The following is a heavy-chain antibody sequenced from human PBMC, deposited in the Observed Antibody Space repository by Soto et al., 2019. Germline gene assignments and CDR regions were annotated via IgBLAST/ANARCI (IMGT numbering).Heavy chain of an antibody. Sequence: PSETLALTCTVSGGSIGSGGYYWSWIRQPPGKGLEWIGYIYYSWSTNYNPSLKSRVTISVDTSKNQFSLKLSSVTAADTAVYYCARGSYGGNSWGQGTLVTVSS. D-gene: IGHD4-17*01. CDR3: ARGSYGGNS. J-gene: IGHJ4*02. CDR2: IYYSWST. CDR1: GGSIGSGGYY. V-gene: IGHV4-61*08.